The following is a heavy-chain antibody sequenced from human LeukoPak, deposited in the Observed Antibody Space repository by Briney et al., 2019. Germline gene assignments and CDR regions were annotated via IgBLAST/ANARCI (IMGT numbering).Heavy chain of an antibody. D-gene: IGHD6-19*01. V-gene: IGHV3-21*01. CDR1: GFTFSTYR. CDR3: ARAVVAGTWYSGMDV. CDR2: ISSSSTYI. Sequence: PGGSLRLSCAASGFTFSTYRMNWVRQAPGKGLEWVSCISSSSTYIYSADPMKGRFTISRDNAKNSLYLQMNSLRVEDTAVYYCARAVVAGTWYSGMDVWGRGTTVTVSS. J-gene: IGHJ6*02.